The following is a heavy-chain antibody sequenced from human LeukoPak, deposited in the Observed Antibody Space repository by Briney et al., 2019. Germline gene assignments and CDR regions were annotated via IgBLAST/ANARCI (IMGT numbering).Heavy chain of an antibody. Sequence: PGRSLRLSCAASGFTFSSYAVHWVRQAPGEGLEWVAFISYDGSDKHYADSVKGRFTISRDNSRNTMFLQINSLRVEDTAVYYCARDPVAAAGNNWFDPWGQGTLVTVSS. J-gene: IGHJ5*02. CDR3: ARDPVAAAGNNWFDP. V-gene: IGHV3-30-3*01. CDR2: ISYDGSDK. CDR1: GFTFSSYA. D-gene: IGHD6-13*01.